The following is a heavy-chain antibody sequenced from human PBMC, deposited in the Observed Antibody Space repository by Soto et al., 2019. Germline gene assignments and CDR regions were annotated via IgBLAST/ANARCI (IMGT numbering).Heavy chain of an antibody. J-gene: IGHJ3*02. CDR2: MGNDGITT. Sequence: PVWSLRLSCAASGFTFSTYGMHWVRQAPGKGLEWVAVMGNDGITTFYADSVKGRFTISRDNSKNTLFLQMNSLRDDDTAVYYCAKEFQWELHAFDIWGQGTMVTVSS. V-gene: IGHV3-30*02. D-gene: IGHD1-26*01. CDR3: AKEFQWELHAFDI. CDR1: GFTFSTYG.